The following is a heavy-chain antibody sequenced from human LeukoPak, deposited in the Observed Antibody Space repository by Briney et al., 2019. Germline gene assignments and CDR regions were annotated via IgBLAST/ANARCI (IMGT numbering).Heavy chain of an antibody. CDR2: INPYSGDT. Sequence: SVKVSCKASGYTFTGYHIHWVRQAPGQGLEWMGRINPYSGDTNFAQKFQGRVTMTRDTSITTAYMDLSSLTPDDTAVYLCARDQGSLTRSWYTGYWGQGTQVTVSS. D-gene: IGHD6-13*01. V-gene: IGHV1-2*06. J-gene: IGHJ4*02. CDR1: GYTFTGYH. CDR3: ARDQGSLTRSWYTGY.